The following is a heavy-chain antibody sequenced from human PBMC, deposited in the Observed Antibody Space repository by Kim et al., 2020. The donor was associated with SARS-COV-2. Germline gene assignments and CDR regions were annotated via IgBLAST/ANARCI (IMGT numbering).Heavy chain of an antibody. CDR1: GFTFSSYG. D-gene: IGHD2-2*01. CDR2: IWQDGSKE. CDR3: ARDFIESTDVVEPAVVVRDGLDV. Sequence: GGSLRLSCVASGFTFSSYGMHWVRQAPGKGPEWVAMIWQDGSKEIYAGSVKGRFTISRDNSRNTLYLQMTSLGAEDTAVYYCARDFIESTDVVEPAVVVRDGLDVWGEGTTVTVSP. V-gene: IGHV3-33*01. J-gene: IGHJ6*04.